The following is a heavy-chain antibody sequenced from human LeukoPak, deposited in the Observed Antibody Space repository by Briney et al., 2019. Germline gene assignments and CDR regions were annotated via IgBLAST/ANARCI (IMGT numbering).Heavy chain of an antibody. V-gene: IGHV1-18*01. CDR1: GYTFTSYG. D-gene: IGHD2-15*01. J-gene: IGHJ3*02. CDR3: ARWWSGVRTFDDAFDI. Sequence: ASVKVSCKASGYTFTSYGISWVRQAPGQGLEWMGWISAYNGNTNYAQKLQGRATMTTDTSTSTAYMELRSLRSEDTAVYYCARWWSGVRTFDDAFDIWGQGTMVTVSS. CDR2: ISAYNGNT.